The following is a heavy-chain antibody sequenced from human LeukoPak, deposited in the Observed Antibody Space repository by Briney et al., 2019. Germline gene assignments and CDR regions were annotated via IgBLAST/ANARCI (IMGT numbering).Heavy chain of an antibody. Sequence: GGSLRLSCTASGFTFGDYAMSWVRQAPGKGLEWVGFIRSKAYGETTEYAASVKGRFTVSRDDSKSIAYLQMNSLKTEDTAVYYCSRVLTPGYSSGWYGGAYFDYWGQGTLVTVSS. CDR1: GFTFGDYA. J-gene: IGHJ4*02. V-gene: IGHV3-49*04. D-gene: IGHD6-19*01. CDR2: IRSKAYGETT. CDR3: SRVLTPGYSSGWYGGAYFDY.